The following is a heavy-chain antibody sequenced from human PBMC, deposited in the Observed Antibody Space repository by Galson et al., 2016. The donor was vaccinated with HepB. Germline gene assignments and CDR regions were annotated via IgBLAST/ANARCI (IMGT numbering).Heavy chain of an antibody. CDR2: IDPSDSYS. Sequence: QSGAEVKKPGESLRISCKGSGYIFTSYWITWVRQMPGKGLEWMGMIDPSDSYSNYSPSFQGHVTISADKSISTAYMQWRSLKASDSAMYYCARQGNHDGIDLNDAFDIWGQGTMVIVSS. CDR3: ARQGNHDGIDLNDAFDI. J-gene: IGHJ3*02. D-gene: IGHD3-22*01. V-gene: IGHV5-10-1*01. CDR1: GYIFTSYW.